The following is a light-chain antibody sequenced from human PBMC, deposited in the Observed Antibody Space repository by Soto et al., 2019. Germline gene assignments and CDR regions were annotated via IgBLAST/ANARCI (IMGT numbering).Light chain of an antibody. Sequence: QSVLTQPPSASGTPGQRVTISCSGSSSNIGTNYVYWYQQLPGTAPKLLISRNNQRPSGVPDRFSGSKSGTSASLAISGLQSEDEADYYCAAWDDSLNGHAVFGGGTQLTVL. CDR2: RNN. V-gene: IGLV1-47*01. CDR3: AAWDDSLNGHAV. J-gene: IGLJ7*01. CDR1: SSNIGTNY.